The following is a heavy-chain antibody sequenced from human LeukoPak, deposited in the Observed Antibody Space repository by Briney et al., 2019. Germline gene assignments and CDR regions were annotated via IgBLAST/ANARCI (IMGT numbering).Heavy chain of an antibody. CDR3: AREGYSSSWYSYYYYYMDV. Sequence: SVKVSCKASGGAFSSYAISWVRQAPGQGLEWMGGIIPIFGTANYAQKIQGRVTITTDESTSTAYMELSSLRSEDTAVYYCAREGYSSSWYSYYYYYMDVWGKGTTVTVSS. CDR2: IIPIFGTA. D-gene: IGHD6-13*01. J-gene: IGHJ6*03. V-gene: IGHV1-69*05. CDR1: GGAFSSYA.